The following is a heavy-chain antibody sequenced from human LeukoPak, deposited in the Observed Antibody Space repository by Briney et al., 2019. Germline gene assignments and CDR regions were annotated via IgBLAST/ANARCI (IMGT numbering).Heavy chain of an antibody. Sequence: SVKVSCKASGGTFSSYAISWVRQAPGRGLEWMGRFIPILGIANYAQKFQGGVTITADKSTSTAYMELSSLRSEDTAVYYCAKENRPRYGSGSSYALDTWGQGTMVTVSS. CDR2: FIPILGIA. D-gene: IGHD3-10*01. CDR3: AKENRPRYGSGSSYALDT. J-gene: IGHJ3*02. CDR1: GGTFSSYA. V-gene: IGHV1-69*04.